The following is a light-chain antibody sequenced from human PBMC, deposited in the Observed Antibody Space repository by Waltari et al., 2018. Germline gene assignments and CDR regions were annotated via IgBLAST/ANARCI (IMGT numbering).Light chain of an antibody. CDR3: QHSYSTLFLT. V-gene: IGKV1-39*01. CDR2: AAS. J-gene: IGKJ4*01. Sequence: DIQMTQSPSSLSASVGDRVTITCRASQSISNYLNWYQQKPGKAPKLLIYAASSLQSGVPSRFSGSGSGTDFTLTVSSLQPEDFATYYCQHSYSTLFLTFGGGTRVEI. CDR1: QSISNY.